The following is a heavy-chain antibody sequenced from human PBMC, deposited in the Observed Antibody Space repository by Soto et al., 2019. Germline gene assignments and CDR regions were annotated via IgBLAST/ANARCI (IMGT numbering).Heavy chain of an antibody. D-gene: IGHD2-2*02. CDR1: GYTFTGYY. Sequence: ASVKVSCKASGYTFTGYYMHWVRQAPGQGLEWMGWINPNSGGTNYAQKFQGWVTMTRDTSISTAYMELSRLRSDDTAVYYCARVTGDCSSTSCYSDYYYGMDVWGQGTTVTVSS. J-gene: IGHJ6*02. V-gene: IGHV1-2*04. CDR2: INPNSGGT. CDR3: ARVTGDCSSTSCYSDYYYGMDV.